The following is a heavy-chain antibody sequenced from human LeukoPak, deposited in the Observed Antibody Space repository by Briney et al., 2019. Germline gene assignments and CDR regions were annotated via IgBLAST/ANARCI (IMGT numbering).Heavy chain of an antibody. D-gene: IGHD2-21*02. J-gene: IGHJ4*02. CDR3: VKDQTVVVTALLSD. CDR2: ISGNGGST. CDR1: GFTFSSYA. Sequence: AGGSLRLSCSASGFTFSSYAMHWVRQAPGKGLEYVSAISGNGGSTYYVDSVKGRFTISRDNSKNTLYLQMSSLRAEDTAVYYCVKDQTVVVTALLSDWGQGTLVAVSS. V-gene: IGHV3-64D*09.